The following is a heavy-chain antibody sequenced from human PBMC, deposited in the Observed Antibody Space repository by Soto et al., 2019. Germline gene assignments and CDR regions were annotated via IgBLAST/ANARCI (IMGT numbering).Heavy chain of an antibody. CDR1: GFTVSSNY. Sequence: EVQLVESGGGLVQPGGSLRLSCAASGFTVSSNYMSWVRQAPGKGLEWVSVIYSGGSTYYADSVKGRFTISRDNYKNTLYLQMNSLRAEDTAVYYCARFSPHFDPPLDYWGQGTLVTVSS. J-gene: IGHJ4*02. D-gene: IGHD3-9*01. V-gene: IGHV3-66*01. CDR3: ARFSPHFDPPLDY. CDR2: IYSGGST.